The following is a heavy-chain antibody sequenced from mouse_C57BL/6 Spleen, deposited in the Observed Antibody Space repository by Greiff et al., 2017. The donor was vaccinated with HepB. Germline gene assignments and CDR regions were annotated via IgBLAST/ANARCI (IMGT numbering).Heavy chain of an antibody. CDR2: ISNLAYSI. J-gene: IGHJ4*01. CDR1: GFTFSDYG. D-gene: IGHD1-1*01. Sequence: EVNVVESGGGLVQPGGSLKLSCAASGFTFSDYGMAWVRQAPRKGPEWVAFISNLAYSIYYADTVTGRFTISRENAKNTLYLEMSSLRSEDTAMYYCARHERLYYGSSLYYYAMDYWGQGTSVTVSS. V-gene: IGHV5-15*01. CDR3: ARHERLYYGSSLYYYAMDY.